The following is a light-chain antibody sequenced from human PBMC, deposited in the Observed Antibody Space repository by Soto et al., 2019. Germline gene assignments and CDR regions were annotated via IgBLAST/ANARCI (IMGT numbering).Light chain of an antibody. CDR1: GSNIGSNG. Sequence: QSVLTQPPSVSEAPRKRVTISCSGGGSNIGSNGVNWYQQLPGRPPKLVIFYDDLLPLGVSDRFSGSKSDTSASLAISDLQSEDEAEYFCAAWDASLNGVVFGRGTKLTVL. CDR2: YDD. CDR3: AAWDASLNGVV. V-gene: IGLV1-36*01. J-gene: IGLJ3*02.